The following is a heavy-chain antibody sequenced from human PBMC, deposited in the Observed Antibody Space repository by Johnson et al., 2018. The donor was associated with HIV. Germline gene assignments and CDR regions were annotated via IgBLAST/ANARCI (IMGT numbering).Heavy chain of an antibody. Sequence: QMQLVESGGGLIQPGGSLRLSCAASGFTVSSNYMSWVRQAPGKGLEWVSSISGSDGAIWYADSVKGRFTVSRDNAKNSFYLQMNSLRAEDTAVYYCARSVNAGRPFDIWGQGTMVTVS. J-gene: IGHJ3*02. V-gene: IGHV3-11*04. D-gene: IGHD2-8*01. CDR1: GFTVSSNY. CDR2: ISGSDGAI. CDR3: ARSVNAGRPFDI.